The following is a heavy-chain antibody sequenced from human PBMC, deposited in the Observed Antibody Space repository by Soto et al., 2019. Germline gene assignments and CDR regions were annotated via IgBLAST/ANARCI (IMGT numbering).Heavy chain of an antibody. CDR1: GGSISSYY. Sequence: PSETLSLTCTVSGGSISSYYWSWIRQPPGKGLEWIGYIYYSGSTNYNPSLKSRVAISVDTSKNQFSLKLSSVTAADTAVYYCARDQLPAGDYGGNNNWFDPWGQGTLVTVSS. CDR3: ARDQLPAGDYGGNNNWFDP. J-gene: IGHJ5*02. CDR2: IYYSGST. D-gene: IGHD4-17*01. V-gene: IGHV4-59*01.